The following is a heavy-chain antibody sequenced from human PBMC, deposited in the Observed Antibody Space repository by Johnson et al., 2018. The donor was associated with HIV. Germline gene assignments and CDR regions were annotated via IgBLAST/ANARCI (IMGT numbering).Heavy chain of an antibody. Sequence: QVQLVESGGGLVQPGTSLRLSCAASGFTFTSFAMHWVRQAPGKGLEWVAFISYDGSNKYFTESVRGRFTISRDNSKNTLVLQMNSLRAEDTAVYYCVRRFYDSSAFDIWGQGTLVTVSS. J-gene: IGHJ3*02. CDR2: ISYDGSNK. CDR3: VRRFYDSSAFDI. V-gene: IGHV3-30-3*01. CDR1: GFTFTSFA. D-gene: IGHD3-22*01.